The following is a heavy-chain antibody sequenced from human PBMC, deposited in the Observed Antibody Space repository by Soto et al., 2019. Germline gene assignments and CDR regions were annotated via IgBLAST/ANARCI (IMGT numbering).Heavy chain of an antibody. CDR1: GGSISSNSYY. CDR2: LYYSGST. Sequence: SETLSLTCTVSGGSISSNSYYWGWILQPQGKGLEWIGSLYYSGSTYYNPSLKSRVTISVDTSKNQFSLKLSSVTAADTAVYYCAGRKNYFGSSGYPDYFEYWGQGTLVTVSS. CDR3: AGRKNYFGSSGYPDYFEY. J-gene: IGHJ4*02. V-gene: IGHV4-39*01. D-gene: IGHD3-22*01.